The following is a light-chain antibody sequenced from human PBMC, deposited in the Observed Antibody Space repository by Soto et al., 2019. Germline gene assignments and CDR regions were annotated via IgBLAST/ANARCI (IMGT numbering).Light chain of an antibody. CDR3: TSYAGSNIWV. J-gene: IGLJ3*02. V-gene: IGLV2-8*01. CDR1: SSDVGAYNY. Sequence: QSALTQPPSASGSPGQSVTISCTGTSSDVGAYNYVSWYQQYSGKAPKLMIYEVNKRPSGVPDRFSGSKSGKTASLTVSGLQPEDEAEYHCTSYAGSNIWVFGGGTKLTVL. CDR2: EVN.